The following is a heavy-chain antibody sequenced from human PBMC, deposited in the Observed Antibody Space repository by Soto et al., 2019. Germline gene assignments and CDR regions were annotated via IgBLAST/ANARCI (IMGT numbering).Heavy chain of an antibody. CDR1: GFTFSDYY. J-gene: IGHJ6*02. V-gene: IGHV3-11*01. D-gene: IGHD2-2*01. CDR3: ARDCISTSCYGPAYYYYYGMDV. CDR2: ISSSGSTI. Sequence: GGSLRLSCAASGFTFSDYYMSWIRQAPGKGLEWVSYISSSGSTIYYADSVKGRFTISRDNAKNSLYLQMNSLRAEDTAVYYCARDCISTSCYGPAYYYYYGMDVWGQGTTVTVSS.